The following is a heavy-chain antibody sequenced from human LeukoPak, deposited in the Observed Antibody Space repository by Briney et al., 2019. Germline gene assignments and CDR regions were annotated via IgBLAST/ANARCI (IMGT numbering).Heavy chain of an antibody. CDR3: ASRPPSETYFAVFDY. CDR1: GFTFSSYG. Sequence: GGSLRLSCAASGFTFSSYGMTWVRQTPGKGLEWVSGITGSGGSTYHAESVKGRFTISRDNSKNTLYLQMNNLRAEDTAVYYCASRPPSETYFAVFDYWGQGTLVTVSS. D-gene: IGHD1-26*01. CDR2: ITGSGGST. V-gene: IGHV3-23*01. J-gene: IGHJ4*02.